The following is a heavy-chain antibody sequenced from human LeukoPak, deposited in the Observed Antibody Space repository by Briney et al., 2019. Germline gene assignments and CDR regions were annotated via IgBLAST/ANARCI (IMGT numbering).Heavy chain of an antibody. J-gene: IGHJ4*02. D-gene: IGHD4-17*01. CDR1: GYTFTSYY. Sequence: ASVKVSCKASGYTFTSYYMHWVRQAPGQGLEWMGIINPSGGSTSYAQKSQGRVTMTRDTSTSTVYMELSSLRSEDTAVYYCARGRSPVTTVTTPGYWGQGTLVTASS. CDR2: INPSGGST. V-gene: IGHV1-46*01. CDR3: ARGRSPVTTVTTPGY.